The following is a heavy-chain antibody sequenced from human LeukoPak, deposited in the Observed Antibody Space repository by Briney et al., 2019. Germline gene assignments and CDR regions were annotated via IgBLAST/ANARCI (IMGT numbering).Heavy chain of an antibody. Sequence: SETLSLTCTVSGGSISSGSYYWSWIRQPAGKGLEWIGRIYTSGSTNYNPSLKSRVTISVDTSKNQFSLKLSTVTAADTAVYYCARAVVVPAAVLFRVYYYGMDVWGQGTTVTVSS. CDR1: GGSISSGSYY. V-gene: IGHV4-61*02. D-gene: IGHD2-2*01. CDR2: IYTSGST. J-gene: IGHJ6*02. CDR3: ARAVVVPAAVLFRVYYYGMDV.